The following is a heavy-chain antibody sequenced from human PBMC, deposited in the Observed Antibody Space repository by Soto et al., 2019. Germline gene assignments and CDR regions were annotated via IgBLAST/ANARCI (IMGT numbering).Heavy chain of an antibody. J-gene: IGHJ4*02. D-gene: IGHD5-12*01. CDR1: GGSISSGGYY. CDR3: AKYPEYSGFDGSFFDY. V-gene: IGHV3-23*01. Sequence: ETLSLTCTVSGGSISSGGYYWSWVRQAPGKGLEWVSTISGSGGSTYYADSVKGRFTVSRDNSKSTLYLQMNSLRAEDTAVYYCAKYPEYSGFDGSFFDYWGQGTLVTVSS. CDR2: ISGSGGST.